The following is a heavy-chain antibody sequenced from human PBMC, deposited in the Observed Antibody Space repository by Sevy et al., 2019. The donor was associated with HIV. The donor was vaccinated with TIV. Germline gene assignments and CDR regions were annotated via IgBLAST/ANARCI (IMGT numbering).Heavy chain of an antibody. CDR2: PSYDGTYK. D-gene: IGHD2-8*01. V-gene: IGHV3-30-3*01. J-gene: IGHJ4*02. Sequence: GGSLRLSCAVSGFSFSHYAFHWVRRAPGKGLEWVSHPSYDGTYKDYADSVKGRFTISRDNSKNTLYLQMNSLRGNDTAVYYCARVAVSYCTNDCYHRFDYWGPGALVTVSS. CDR1: GFSFSHYA. CDR3: ARVAVSYCTNDCYHRFDY.